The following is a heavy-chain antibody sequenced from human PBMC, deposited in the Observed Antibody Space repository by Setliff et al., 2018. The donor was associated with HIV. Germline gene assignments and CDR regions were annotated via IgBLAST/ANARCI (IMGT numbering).Heavy chain of an antibody. V-gene: IGHV4-4*09. D-gene: IGHD3-10*01. J-gene: IGHJ4*02. CDR3: ARGLNYYGSGSYLPLGY. Sequence: PSETLSLTCFVSGVSISGHFWGWIRQPPGKGLEWIGYIYTSGTTEYNPSLDSRVTISVDTSKNQISLKLSSVTAADTAVYYCARGLNYYGSGSYLPLGYWGQGTLVTVSS. CDR1: GVSISGHF. CDR2: IYTSGTT.